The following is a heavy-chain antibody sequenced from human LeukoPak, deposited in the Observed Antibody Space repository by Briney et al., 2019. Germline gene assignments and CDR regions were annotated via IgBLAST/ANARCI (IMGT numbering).Heavy chain of an antibody. V-gene: IGHV4-38-2*02. CDR1: YYAISRGHY. J-gene: IGHJ5*02. CDR2: INHSGST. Sequence: PSETLSLTCTVSYYAISRGHYWSWIRPPPGKGLEWIGEINHSGSTNYNPSLKSRVTISVDTSKNQFSLKLSSVTAADTAVYYCARRRQWLATLKSGYNWFDPWGQGTLVTVSS. CDR3: ARRRQWLATLKSGYNWFDP. D-gene: IGHD6-19*01.